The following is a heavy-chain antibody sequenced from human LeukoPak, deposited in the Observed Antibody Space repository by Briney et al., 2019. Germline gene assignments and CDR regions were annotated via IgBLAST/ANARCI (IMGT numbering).Heavy chain of an antibody. V-gene: IGHV4-31*03. CDR3: ARDNPPTVTNNWYFDL. D-gene: IGHD4-17*01. Sequence: SETLSLTCTVSGASISSGFYYWSWIRRHPGKGLEWIGYVYYRGSTYYNPSLKSRVTISADTSKNQFSLKLDSVTAADTAVYYCARDNPPTVTNNWYFDLWGRGTLVTVSS. CDR2: VYYRGST. CDR1: GASISSGFYY. J-gene: IGHJ2*01.